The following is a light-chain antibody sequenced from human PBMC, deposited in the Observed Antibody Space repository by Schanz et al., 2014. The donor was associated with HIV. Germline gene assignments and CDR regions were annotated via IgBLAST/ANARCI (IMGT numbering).Light chain of an antibody. V-gene: IGLV1-40*01. Sequence: QSVLTQPPSVSAAPGQRVTISCTGSRSNIGAGYDVHWYQHFPGTAPRLLIFDNDNRPSGVPDRISGSKSGTSASLAITGLQGDDEADYYCQSYDSSLSGYVFGTGTKLTVL. J-gene: IGLJ1*01. CDR3: QSYDSSLSGYV. CDR1: RSNIGAGYD. CDR2: DND.